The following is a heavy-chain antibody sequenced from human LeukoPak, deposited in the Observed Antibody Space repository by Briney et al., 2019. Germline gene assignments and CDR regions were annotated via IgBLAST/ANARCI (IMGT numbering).Heavy chain of an antibody. CDR2: FSKDGKRK. J-gene: IGHJ4*02. Sequence: GGSLRLSCVASGFTFSSYVIHWVRKAPGNGLEWVTAFSKDGKRKYYASSVKGRFTISRDNSKNTLYVQVNSLGTEDTAAYYCAKGSYYDSSGSFYFDYWGQGTLVTVSS. CDR1: GFTFSSYV. CDR3: AKGSYYDSSGSFYFDY. V-gene: IGHV3-30*18. D-gene: IGHD3-22*01.